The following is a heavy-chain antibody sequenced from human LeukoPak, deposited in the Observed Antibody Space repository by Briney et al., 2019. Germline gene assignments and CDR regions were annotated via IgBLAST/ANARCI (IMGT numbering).Heavy chain of an antibody. J-gene: IGHJ5*02. CDR1: GFTFSNYF. D-gene: IGHD2-15*01. CDR2: INSDGTTT. Sequence: GGSLRLSCAAHGFTFSNYFMHWVRQAPGKGLVWVSRINSDGTTTMYADSVKGRFTISRDNAKNTLYLQMNSLRDEDTAVYYCARRVDATRWFDPWGQGTLVTVSS. V-gene: IGHV3-74*03. CDR3: ARRVDATRWFDP.